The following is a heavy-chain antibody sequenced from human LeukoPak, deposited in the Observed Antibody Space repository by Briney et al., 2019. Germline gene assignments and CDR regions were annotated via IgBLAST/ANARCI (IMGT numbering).Heavy chain of an antibody. Sequence: PGGSLRLSCAASGFTFSSYTMNWVRQAPGKGLEWVSSISGYNSYIYYADSLKGRFTISRDNAKNSLYLQMNSLRAEDTAVYYCARYYDDSEYYFDYWGQGTLVTVSS. CDR1: GFTFSSYT. V-gene: IGHV3-21*01. CDR2: ISGYNSYI. D-gene: IGHD4-17*01. J-gene: IGHJ4*02. CDR3: ARYYDDSEYYFDY.